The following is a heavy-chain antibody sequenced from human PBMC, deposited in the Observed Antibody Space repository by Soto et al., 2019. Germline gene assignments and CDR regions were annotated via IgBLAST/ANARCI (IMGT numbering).Heavy chain of an antibody. CDR2: ITGSGTTT. V-gene: IGHV3-48*02. CDR1: GFPFSSNS. CDR3: AQELNWALDH. D-gene: IGHD1-1*01. Sequence: PGGSLRLSCAASGFPFSSNSENWVRQAPGKGLEWVSYITGSGTTTRYADSVKGRFTLSRDNAKNSLFLDMNSLTDEDTPVYYRAQELNWALDHWAGGTLVTV. J-gene: IGHJ5*02.